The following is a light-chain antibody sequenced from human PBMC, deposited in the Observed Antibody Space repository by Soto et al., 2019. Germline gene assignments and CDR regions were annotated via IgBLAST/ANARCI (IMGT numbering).Light chain of an antibody. CDR2: YDS. Sequence: SYELTQAPSGSVAPGKTARITCGGNNIGSKSVHWYQQKPGQAPVLVIYYDSDRPSGIPERFSGSNSGNTATLTISRVEAGDEADYYCQVWDSSSDHYVFGTGTKVTVL. J-gene: IGLJ1*01. CDR1: NIGSKS. V-gene: IGLV3-21*04. CDR3: QVWDSSSDHYV.